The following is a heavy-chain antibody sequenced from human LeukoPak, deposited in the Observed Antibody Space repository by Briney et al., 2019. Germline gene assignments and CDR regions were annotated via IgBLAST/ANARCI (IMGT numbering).Heavy chain of an antibody. J-gene: IGHJ4*02. D-gene: IGHD3-3*01. CDR3: ANQRETQGGFYEFDY. Sequence: PVRSLRLSCAASKFTFSNYAMTWVRRAPGKGLEWVSSIGGSVGDTFYADSVKGRFTISRDNSKHTLYLQMNSLRVEDTAVYYCANQRETQGGFYEFDYWGQGTLVTVSS. CDR1: KFTFSNYA. CDR2: IGGSVGDT. V-gene: IGHV3-23*01.